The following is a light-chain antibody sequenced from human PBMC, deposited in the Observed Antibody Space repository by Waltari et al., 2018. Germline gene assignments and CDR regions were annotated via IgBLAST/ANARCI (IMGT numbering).Light chain of an antibody. Sequence: IVMTQSPATLSLSPGERATLSCRASQSVADNIAWYQQKPGQAPRLLIYAASARATGIPARFTGSGSGTEFTLTISSLQSEDFAVYFCQQNNRWPPITFGPGTKVEI. V-gene: IGKV3-15*01. J-gene: IGKJ3*01. CDR3: QQNNRWPPIT. CDR2: AAS. CDR1: QSVADN.